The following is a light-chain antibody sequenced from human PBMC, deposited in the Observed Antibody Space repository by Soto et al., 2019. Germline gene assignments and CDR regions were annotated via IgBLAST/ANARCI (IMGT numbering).Light chain of an antibody. J-gene: IGLJ2*01. Sequence: SYELTQPPSVSVAPGKTARITCGGNNIESKSVHWYQQKPGQAPVLVIFYDSDRPSGIPERFSGSNSGNTATLTISRVEAGDEADYYCQVWDTSSDRVFGGGTKVTVL. V-gene: IGLV3-21*04. CDR3: QVWDTSSDRV. CDR1: NIESKS. CDR2: YDS.